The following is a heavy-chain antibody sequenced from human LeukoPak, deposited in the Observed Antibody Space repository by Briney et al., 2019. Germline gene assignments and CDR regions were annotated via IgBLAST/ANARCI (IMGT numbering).Heavy chain of an antibody. D-gene: IGHD2-15*01. CDR3: AGRIGEYYFDY. V-gene: IGHV3-23*01. CDR1: GFTFSSYA. J-gene: IGHJ4*02. CDR2: ISGGGGST. Sequence: GGSLRLSCAASGFTFSSYAMSWVRQAPGKGLEWVSAISGGGGSTYYADSVKGRFTISRDNSKNTLYLQMNSLRAEDTAVYYCAGRIGEYYFDYWGQGTLVTVSS.